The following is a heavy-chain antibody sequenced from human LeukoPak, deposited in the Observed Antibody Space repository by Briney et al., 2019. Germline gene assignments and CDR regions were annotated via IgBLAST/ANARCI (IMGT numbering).Heavy chain of an antibody. D-gene: IGHD1-7*01. J-gene: IGHJ5*02. CDR2: INPNSGGT. V-gene: IGHV1-2*02. CDR3: ARAANWNYVLDWFDP. Sequence: ASVKVSCKASGGTFSSYAISWVRQAPGQGLEWMGWINPNSGGTNYAQKFQGRVTMTRDTSISTAYMELSRLRSDDTAVYYCARAANWNYVLDWFDPWGQGTLVTVSS. CDR1: GGTFSSYA.